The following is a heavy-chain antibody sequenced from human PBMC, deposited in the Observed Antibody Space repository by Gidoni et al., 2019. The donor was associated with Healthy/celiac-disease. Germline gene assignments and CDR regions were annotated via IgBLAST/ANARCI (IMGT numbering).Heavy chain of an antibody. Sequence: EVQLVESGGGLVKPGGSLRLSCAASGFTFSSYSMNWVRQAPGKGLEWVSSISSSSIYIYYADSVKGRFTISRDNAKNSLYLQMNSLRAEDTAVYYCARDVTTVSGSYPDFDYWGQGTLVTVSS. V-gene: IGHV3-21*01. J-gene: IGHJ4*02. D-gene: IGHD1-26*01. CDR3: ARDVTTVSGSYPDFDY. CDR1: GFTFSSYS. CDR2: ISSSSIYI.